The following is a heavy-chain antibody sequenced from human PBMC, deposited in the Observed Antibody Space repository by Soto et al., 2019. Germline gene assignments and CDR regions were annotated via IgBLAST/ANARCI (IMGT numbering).Heavy chain of an antibody. CDR3: GSVFEY. J-gene: IGHJ4*02. CDR1: GFTFSYFW. CDR2: INNDGSDT. V-gene: IGHV3-74*01. Sequence: GGSLRLSCAASGFTFSYFWLHWVRQAPGKGLVWVARINNDGSDTSYADSVKGRFTMSRDNAKNMVYLQMNSLGVEDTAVYYCGSVFEYWGQGTQVTVSS.